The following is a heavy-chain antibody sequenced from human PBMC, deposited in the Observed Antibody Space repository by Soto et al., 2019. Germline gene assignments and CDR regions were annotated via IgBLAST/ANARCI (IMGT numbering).Heavy chain of an antibody. CDR3: VRRDIWNDEPSDY. CDR1: GFMFSNHG. V-gene: IGHV3-33*01. J-gene: IGHJ4*02. Sequence: QVQLVESGGGVVQPGRSLRLSCAASGFMFSNHGMHWVRQAPGKGLEWVAVIWSDGNNRYYADSVKGRFTISRDNSKKTVYLQRTSIRAEDKAVYYCVRRDIWNDEPSDYWGKGTLVTVSS. CDR2: IWSDGNNR. D-gene: IGHD1-1*01.